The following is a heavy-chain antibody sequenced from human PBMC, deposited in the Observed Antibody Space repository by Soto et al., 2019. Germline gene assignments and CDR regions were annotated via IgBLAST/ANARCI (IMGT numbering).Heavy chain of an antibody. CDR1: GGSISSYY. CDR3: ARAYSGNYSYYYYMDV. Sequence: ETLSLTCTVSGGSISSYYWSWIRQPPGKGLEWIGYIYYSGSTNYNPSLKSRVTISVDTSKNQFSLKLSSVTAADTAVYYCARAYSGNYSYYYYMDVWGKGTTVTVSS. D-gene: IGHD1-26*01. J-gene: IGHJ6*03. CDR2: IYYSGST. V-gene: IGHV4-59*01.